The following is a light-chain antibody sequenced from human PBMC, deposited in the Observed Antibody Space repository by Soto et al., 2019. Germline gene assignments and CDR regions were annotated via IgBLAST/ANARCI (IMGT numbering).Light chain of an antibody. V-gene: IGKV3-11*01. CDR3: QQFNNWPPIT. CDR1: QSVSNY. J-gene: IGKJ5*01. Sequence: EIVLTQSPATLSLSPGERVTLSCRASQSVSNYLAWYQQKPGQAPRLLIYDASNRATGIPDRFSGSGSGTEFTLTISSLQSEDFAVYYCQQFNNWPPITFGQGTRVEIK. CDR2: DAS.